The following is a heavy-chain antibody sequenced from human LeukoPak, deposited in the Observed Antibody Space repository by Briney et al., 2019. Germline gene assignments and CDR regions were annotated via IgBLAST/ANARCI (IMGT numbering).Heavy chain of an antibody. CDR2: ISAYNGNT. V-gene: IGHV1-18*01. CDR3: ARVKGAQANNWFDP. J-gene: IGHJ5*02. CDR1: GYTFTSYG. Sequence: ASVKVSCKASGYTFTSYGISWVRQAPGQGLEWMGWISAYNGNTNYAQKLQGRVTMTTDTSTSTAYVELRSLRSDDTAVYYCARVKGAQANNWFDPWGQGTLVTVSS.